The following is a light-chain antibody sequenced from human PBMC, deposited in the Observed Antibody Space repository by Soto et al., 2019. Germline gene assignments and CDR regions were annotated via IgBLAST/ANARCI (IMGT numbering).Light chain of an antibody. J-gene: IGLJ2*01. CDR1: SSDIGFYKY. Sequence: QSALTRPASVSGSPGQSITISCTGTSSDIGFYKYVSWYQHRPGKAPKLIIYEVSNRPSGVSTRFSGSKSGNTASLTISGLQAEDEADYYCSSYASTSHALFGGGTKVTVL. CDR3: SSYASTSHAL. CDR2: EVS. V-gene: IGLV2-14*01.